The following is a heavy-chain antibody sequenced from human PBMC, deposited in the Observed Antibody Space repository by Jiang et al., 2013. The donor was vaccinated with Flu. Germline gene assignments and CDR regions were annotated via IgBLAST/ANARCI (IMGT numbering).Heavy chain of an antibody. CDR2: IYWDGDK. D-gene: IGHD3-22*01. V-gene: IGHV2-5*02. J-gene: IGHJ4*02. CDR3: AHRLHDYDNIGYPFDF. CDR1: GFSLGVGGVG. Sequence: TLTLTCTFSGFSLGVGGVGVGWIRQPPGKALEWLAVIYWDGDKHYSPSLKNRLTITKDTSENQVFLTMTNMGPVDTATYYCAHRLHDYDNIGYPFDFWGQGTLVTV.